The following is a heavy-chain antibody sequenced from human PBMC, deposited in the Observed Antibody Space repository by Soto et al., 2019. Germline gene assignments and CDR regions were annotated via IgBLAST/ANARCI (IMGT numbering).Heavy chain of an antibody. V-gene: IGHV3-30-3*01. CDR2: ISYDGSNK. D-gene: IGHD2-2*02. CDR1: GFTFSSYA. CDR3: ARDLVPAAILPYYYCGMDV. J-gene: IGHJ6*02. Sequence: QVQLVESGGGVVQPGRSLRLSCAASGFTFSSYAMHWFRQAPGKGLEWVAVISYDGSNKYYADSVKGRFTISRDNSKNTLYLQMNSLRAEDTAVYYCARDLVPAAILPYYYCGMDVWGQGTTVTVSS.